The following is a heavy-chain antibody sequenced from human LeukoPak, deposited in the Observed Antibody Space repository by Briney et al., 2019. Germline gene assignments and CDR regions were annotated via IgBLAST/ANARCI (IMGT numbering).Heavy chain of an antibody. Sequence: GRSLRLSCAASGFTFSSYAMHWVRQAPGKGLEWVAVISYDGSNKYYADSVKGRFTISRDNSKNTLYLQMNSLRAEDTAVYYCAREGQDTMIVVVIPFDYWGQGTLVTVSS. J-gene: IGHJ4*02. D-gene: IGHD3-22*01. CDR1: GFTFSSYA. CDR3: AREGQDTMIVVVIPFDY. V-gene: IGHV3-30*04. CDR2: ISYDGSNK.